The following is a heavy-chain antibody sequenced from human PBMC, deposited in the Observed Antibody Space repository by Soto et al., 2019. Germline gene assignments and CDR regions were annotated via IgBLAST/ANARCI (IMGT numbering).Heavy chain of an antibody. J-gene: IGHJ4*02. D-gene: IGHD3-22*01. CDR2: INSEGTGT. CDR3: VRDYDSSGYNSDY. Sequence: GGSLRLSCAASGFTFSSYWMHWVRQVPGKGLVWVSRINSEGTGTIYADSVKGRFTISRDNAKNTLYLQMNSLRAEDTAVYYCVRDYDSSGYNSDYWGQGTPVTVSS. V-gene: IGHV3-74*01. CDR1: GFTFSSYW.